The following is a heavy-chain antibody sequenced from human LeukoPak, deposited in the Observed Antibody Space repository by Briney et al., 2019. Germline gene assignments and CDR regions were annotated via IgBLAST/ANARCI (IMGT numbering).Heavy chain of an antibody. CDR2: IYNSGST. V-gene: IGHV4-38-2*01. CDR3: ARNSSSSSPPERYNWFDP. D-gene: IGHD6-6*01. J-gene: IGHJ5*02. Sequence: PSETLSLTCAVSGYSIGTDYYWGWIRQPPGKGLEWIGSIYNSGSTYYNPSLKSRITISVDTSKNQFSLKLSSVTAADTAVYYCARNSSSSSPPERYNWFDPWGQGTRVTVSS. CDR1: GYSIGTDYY.